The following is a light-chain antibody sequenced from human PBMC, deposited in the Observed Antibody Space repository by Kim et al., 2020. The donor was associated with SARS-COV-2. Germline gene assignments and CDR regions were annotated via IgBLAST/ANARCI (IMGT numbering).Light chain of an antibody. CDR2: KAS. Sequence: DIQMTQSPSTLSASVGDRVTITCRASQSISSWLAWYQQKPGKAPKLLIYKASSLESGVPSRFSGSGSGTEFTLTISSLQPDDFATYYCQQYNSYLLTFGGRTEVDIK. V-gene: IGKV1-5*03. CDR3: QQYNSYLLT. J-gene: IGKJ4*01. CDR1: QSISSW.